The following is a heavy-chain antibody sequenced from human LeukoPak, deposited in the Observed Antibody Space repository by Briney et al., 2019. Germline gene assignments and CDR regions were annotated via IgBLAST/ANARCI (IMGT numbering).Heavy chain of an antibody. J-gene: IGHJ3*02. CDR2: IYSGGST. CDR1: GFTVSSNY. D-gene: IGHD2-8*01. Sequence: GGSLRLSCAASGFTVSSNYMSWVRQAPGKGLEWVSVIYSGGSTYYADSVKGRFTISRDNSKNTLYLQMNSLRAEDTAVYYCAKKKWVFFDMWGEETMLTLSS. CDR3: AKKKWVFFDM. V-gene: IGHV3-53*01.